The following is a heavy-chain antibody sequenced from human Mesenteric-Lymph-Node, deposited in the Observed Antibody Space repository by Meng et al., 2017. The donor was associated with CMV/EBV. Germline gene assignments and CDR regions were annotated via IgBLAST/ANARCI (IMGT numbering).Heavy chain of an antibody. Sequence: ASVKVSCKASGYTFSDFSMHWVRQATGQGLEWMGWMNPNSGNTGYAQKFQGRVTMTRNSSISTAYMELSSLRSEDTAVYYCARDLRGGYQGMGEFRNNWFDPWGQGTLVTVSS. CDR3: ARDLRGGYQGMGEFRNNWFDP. V-gene: IGHV1-8*02. D-gene: IGHD3-16*01. CDR1: GYTFSDFS. CDR2: MNPNSGNT. J-gene: IGHJ5*02.